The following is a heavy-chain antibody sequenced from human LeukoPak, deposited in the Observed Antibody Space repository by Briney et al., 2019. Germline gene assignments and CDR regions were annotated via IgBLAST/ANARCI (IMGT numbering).Heavy chain of an antibody. Sequence: GGSLRLSCAASGFTFSNHAKSLVRQAPGKGLERVSTNSGSGGSTYYADSVKGRFTISRDNSKNTLYLQMNSLRVEDTAVYYCAKDEKYYYDSSPPDYWGXXXLVTVSS. CDR3: AKDEKYYYDSSPPDY. D-gene: IGHD3-22*01. CDR1: GFTFSNHA. J-gene: IGHJ4*01. CDR2: NSGSGGST. V-gene: IGHV3-23*01.